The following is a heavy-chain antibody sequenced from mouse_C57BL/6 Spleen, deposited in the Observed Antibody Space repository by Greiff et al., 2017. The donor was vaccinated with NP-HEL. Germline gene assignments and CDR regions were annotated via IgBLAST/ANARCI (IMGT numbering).Heavy chain of an antibody. J-gene: IGHJ3*01. D-gene: IGHD4-1*01. CDR3: ARGNWDPFAY. Sequence: VQLQQSGAELVKPGASVKLSCKASGYTFTSYWMQWVKQRPGQGLEWIGEIDPSDSYTNYNQKFKGKATLTVDTSSSTAYMQLSSLTSEDSAVYYCARGNWDPFAYWGQGTLVTVAA. V-gene: IGHV1-50*01. CDR1: GYTFTSYW. CDR2: IDPSDSYT.